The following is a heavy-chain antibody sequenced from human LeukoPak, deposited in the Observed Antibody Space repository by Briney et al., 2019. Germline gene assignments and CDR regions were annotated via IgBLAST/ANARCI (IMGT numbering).Heavy chain of an antibody. V-gene: IGHV3-74*01. CDR3: ARDHHPTYYYDSSGQLY. Sequence: GGSLRLSCAASGFTFSSYWMHWVRQASGKGLVWVSRINSDGSSTSYADSVKGRFTISRDNAKNTLYLQMNSLRAEDTAVYYCARDHHPTYYYDSSGQLYWGQGTLVTVSS. CDR2: INSDGSST. CDR1: GFTFSSYW. J-gene: IGHJ4*02. D-gene: IGHD3-22*01.